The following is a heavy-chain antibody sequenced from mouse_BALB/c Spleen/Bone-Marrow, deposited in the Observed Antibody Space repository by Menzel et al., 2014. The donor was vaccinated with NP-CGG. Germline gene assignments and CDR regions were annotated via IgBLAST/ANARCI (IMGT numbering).Heavy chain of an antibody. Sequence: VQLQQPGPELVKPGASVKMSCKASGYTFTDYYMKWVKQSHGESLEWIGDINPINGDTFYNQKFKGKATLTVDKSSSTAYMQLDSLTSEDSAVYYCAMGVRLYWYFDVWGAGTTVTVSS. D-gene: IGHD2-14*01. CDR2: INPINGDT. CDR3: AMGVRLYWYFDV. J-gene: IGHJ1*01. V-gene: IGHV1-26*01. CDR1: GYTFTDYY.